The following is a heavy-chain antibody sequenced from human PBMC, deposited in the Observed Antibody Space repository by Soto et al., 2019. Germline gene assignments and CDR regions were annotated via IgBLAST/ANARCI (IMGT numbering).Heavy chain of an antibody. J-gene: IGHJ6*02. CDR2: ISSSGSTI. V-gene: IGHV3-48*03. CDR1: GFAFSSYE. D-gene: IGHD3-10*01. CDR3: AKGRYYYGSGSYYAYGMDV. Sequence: GGSLRLSCAASGFAFSSYEMNWVRQAPGKGLEWVSYISSSGSTIYYADSVKGRFTISRDNAKNSLYLQMNSLRAEDTAVYYCAKGRYYYGSGSYYAYGMDVWGQGTTVTVSS.